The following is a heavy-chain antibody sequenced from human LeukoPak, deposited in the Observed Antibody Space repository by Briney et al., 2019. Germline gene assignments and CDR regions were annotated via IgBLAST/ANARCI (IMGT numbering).Heavy chain of an antibody. J-gene: IGHJ5*02. CDR3: AGDQIVVVPAAYNWFDP. CDR2: IIPIFGIA. V-gene: IGHV1-69*04. CDR1: GGTFSSYA. D-gene: IGHD2-2*01. Sequence: LVKVSRKASGGTFSSYAISWVRQAPRQGLEWMGRIIPIFGIANYAQKFQGRVTITADKSTSTAYMELSSLRSENTAVYYCAGDQIVVVPAAYNWFDPWGQGTLVTVSS.